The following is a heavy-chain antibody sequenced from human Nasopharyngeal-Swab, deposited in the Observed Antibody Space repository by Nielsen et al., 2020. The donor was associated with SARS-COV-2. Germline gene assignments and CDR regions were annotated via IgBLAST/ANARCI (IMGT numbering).Heavy chain of an antibody. V-gene: IGHV1-69*13. J-gene: IGHJ4*02. CDR2: IIPIFGTA. Sequence: SVKVSCKASGYTFTSYDINWVRQATGQGLEWMGGIIPIFGTANYAQKFQGRVTITADESTSTAYMELSSLRSEDTAVYYCARGHDSSSGKGPIDYWGQGTLVTVSS. CDR3: ARGHDSSSGKGPIDY. CDR1: GYTFTSYD. D-gene: IGHD6-6*01.